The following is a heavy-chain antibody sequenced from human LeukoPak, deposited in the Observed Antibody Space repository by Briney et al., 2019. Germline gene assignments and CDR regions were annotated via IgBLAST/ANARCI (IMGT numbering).Heavy chain of an antibody. D-gene: IGHD2-2*02. CDR1: GYTFTSYD. CDR3: ARVPRAAIRPYYFDY. J-gene: IGHJ4*02. Sequence: ASVKVSCKASGYTFTSYDINWVRQATGQGLEWVGWMNPNSGNTGYAQKFQGRVTITRNTSISTAYMELSSLRSEDTAVYYCARVPRAAIRPYYFDYWGQGTPVTVSS. CDR2: MNPNSGNT. V-gene: IGHV1-8*03.